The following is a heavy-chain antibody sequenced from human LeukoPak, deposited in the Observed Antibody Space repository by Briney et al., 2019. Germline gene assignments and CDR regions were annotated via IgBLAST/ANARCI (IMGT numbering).Heavy chain of an antibody. D-gene: IGHD1-14*01. Sequence: SETLSLTCAVYGGSFSGYYWSWIRQPPGKGLEWIGEINHSGSTNYNPSLKSRVTISVDTSKNQFSLKLSSVTAADTAVYYCARGRYTTLDYWGQGTLVTVS. V-gene: IGHV4-34*01. CDR1: GGSFSGYY. CDR2: INHSGST. CDR3: ARGRYTTLDY. J-gene: IGHJ4*02.